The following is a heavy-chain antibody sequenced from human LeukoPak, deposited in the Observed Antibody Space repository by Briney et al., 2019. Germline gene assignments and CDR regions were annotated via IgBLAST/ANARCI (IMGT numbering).Heavy chain of an antibody. CDR1: GFTFTSYS. D-gene: IGHD2-2*01. CDR3: AREPTDSDIVVVPADY. V-gene: IGHV3-21*01. Sequence: PGGSLRLSCAASGFTFTSYSMNWVRQAPGKGLEGVSSIISSSSYIYYADSVKGRFTISTDNAKNSLYLQMNSLRAEDTAVYYCAREPTDSDIVVVPADYWGEGTLVTVPS. J-gene: IGHJ4*02. CDR2: IISSSSYI.